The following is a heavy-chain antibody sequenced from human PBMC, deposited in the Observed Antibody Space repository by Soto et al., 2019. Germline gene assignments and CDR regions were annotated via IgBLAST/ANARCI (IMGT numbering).Heavy chain of an antibody. V-gene: IGHV4-31*03. D-gene: IGHD2-2*01. CDR3: AREDETSNYFDY. J-gene: IGHJ4*02. CDR1: GGSISSGGHY. CDR2: IYYTGTT. Sequence: QVQLQESGPGLVKPSQALSLICTVSGGSISSGGHYWSWIRQHPGKGLEWIGYIYYTGTTYYNPYLRSRLTISVDSSRNQFSLRLSSVTAADTAVYYCAREDETSNYFDYWGQGTLVNVSS.